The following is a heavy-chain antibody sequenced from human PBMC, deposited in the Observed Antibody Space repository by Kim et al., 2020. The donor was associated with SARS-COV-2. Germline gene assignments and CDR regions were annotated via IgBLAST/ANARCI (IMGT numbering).Heavy chain of an antibody. CDR1: GFPFSSYT. D-gene: IGHD4-17*01. J-gene: IGHJ4*02. Sequence: GGSLRLSCAASGFPFSSYTMNWVHQAPGKGLDWVSSISRSSTYIYYADSVKGRFTISRDNAENSLYLQMNSLRADDTAVYYCASWSLNDYGSPIDYWGQGTLVTVSS. CDR2: ISRSSTYI. CDR3: ASWSLNDYGSPIDY. V-gene: IGHV3-21*01.